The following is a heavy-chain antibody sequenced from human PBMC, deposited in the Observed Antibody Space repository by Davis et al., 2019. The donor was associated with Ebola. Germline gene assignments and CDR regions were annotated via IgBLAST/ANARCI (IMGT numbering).Heavy chain of an antibody. CDR1: GFTFSDYY. CDR3: ARDRPVVPAARGNWFDP. D-gene: IGHD2-2*01. V-gene: IGHV3-11*01. Sequence: GESLKISCAASGFTFSDYYISWIRQAPGKGLEWVSYISSSGSTIYYADSVKGRFTISRDNAKNSLYLQMNSLRAEDTAVYYCARDRPVVPAARGNWFDPWGQGTLVTVSS. CDR2: ISSSGSTI. J-gene: IGHJ5*02.